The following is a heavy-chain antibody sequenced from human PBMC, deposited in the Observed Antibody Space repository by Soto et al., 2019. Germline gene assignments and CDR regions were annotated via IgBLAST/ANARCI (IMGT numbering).Heavy chain of an antibody. V-gene: IGHV1-69*01. D-gene: IGHD3-16*01. CDR2: IIPIFVKP. CDR3: ARERVGSATWGGFYYGMDV. CDR1: GGTLSRNG. Sequence: QVQLVQSGAEVRQPGSSVKVSCKAFGGTLSRNGISWVRQAPGQGLEWMGGIIPIFVKPNYAQKFQDRLTITADESTRSAYMELSSLRSEDTAMYYCARERVGSATWGGFYYGMDVWGQGTTVTVSS. J-gene: IGHJ6*02.